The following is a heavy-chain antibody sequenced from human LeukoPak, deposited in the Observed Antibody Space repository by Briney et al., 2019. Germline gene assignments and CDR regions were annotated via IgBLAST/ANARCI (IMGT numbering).Heavy chain of an antibody. V-gene: IGHV3-74*01. CDR3: ARVYSSGYDYDY. J-gene: IGHJ4*02. CDR2: INSDGSNT. Sequence: GGSLRLSCAASGFTFSSYWMHWVRQAPGKGLVWVSRINSDGSNTGYTDSVKGRFTISRDNAKNTLYLQMNSLRAEDTAVYYCARVYSSGYDYDYWGQGTLVTVSS. CDR1: GFTFSSYW. D-gene: IGHD5-12*01.